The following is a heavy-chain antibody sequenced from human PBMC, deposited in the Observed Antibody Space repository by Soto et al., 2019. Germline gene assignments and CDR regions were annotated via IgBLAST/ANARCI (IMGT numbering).Heavy chain of an antibody. V-gene: IGHV3-43*01. CDR2: ITWDGGST. Sequence: QHGWSLRLSSAASGFTFSNSTMHWVRQDPGKGLEWVSLITWDGGSTYYADSVKGRFTISRDNSKNSLYLQMNSLRTEDTALYYCAKDINSSGWYSLDYWGQGTLVTVSS. J-gene: IGHJ4*02. D-gene: IGHD6-19*01. CDR1: GFTFSNST. CDR3: AKDINSSGWYSLDY.